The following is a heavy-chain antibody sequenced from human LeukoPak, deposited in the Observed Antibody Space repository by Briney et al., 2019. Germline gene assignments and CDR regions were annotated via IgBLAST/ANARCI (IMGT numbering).Heavy chain of an antibody. V-gene: IGHV3-23*01. CDR3: AKRRYCSTTNCHDFDY. CDR2: ISAGGETP. Sequence: GGSLRLSCAASGFTFSSYAMSWVRQAPGKGLEWVSAISAGGETPYYADSVKGRFTISRDNFKNTLYLRMNSLRADETAVYYCAKRRYCSTTNCHDFDYWGQGTLVTVSS. J-gene: IGHJ4*02. CDR1: GFTFSSYA. D-gene: IGHD2-2*01.